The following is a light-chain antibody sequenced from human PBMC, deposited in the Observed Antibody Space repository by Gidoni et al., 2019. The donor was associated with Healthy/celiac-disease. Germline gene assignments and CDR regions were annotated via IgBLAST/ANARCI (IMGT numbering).Light chain of an antibody. Sequence: QTVVTQEPSLTVSPGGTVTLTCASSTGAVTSGYYPNWFQQKAGQAPRALIYSTSNTHSLTPARFSGSLLGVKAALTLSGVQPEAEAEYYCLLYYGGAYVFGTGTKVTVL. CDR1: TGAVTSGYY. CDR2: STS. J-gene: IGLJ1*01. CDR3: LLYYGGAYV. V-gene: IGLV7-43*01.